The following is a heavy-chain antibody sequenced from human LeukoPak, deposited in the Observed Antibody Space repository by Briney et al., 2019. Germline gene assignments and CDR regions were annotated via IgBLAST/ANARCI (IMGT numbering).Heavy chain of an antibody. CDR2: ISYDGSNK. D-gene: IGHD3-3*01. Sequence: GGSLRLSCAASGFTFTRYAMHWVSQAPGKGLEWVAVISYDGSNKYYADSVNGRITNSSDNSKNTLYLQMNSLRAEDTAVYYCGRGGFVALNFWSGSSYYMAVWG. J-gene: IGHJ6*03. CDR1: GFTFTRYA. CDR3: GRGGFVALNFWSGSSYYMAV. V-gene: IGHV3-30*04.